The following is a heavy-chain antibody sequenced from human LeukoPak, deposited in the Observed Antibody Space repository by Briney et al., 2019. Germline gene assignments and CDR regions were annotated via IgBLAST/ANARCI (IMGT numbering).Heavy chain of an antibody. CDR3: AKGGDGYSYGLFDY. V-gene: IGHV3-48*01. CDR2: ISSSSSTI. CDR1: GFTFSSYS. D-gene: IGHD5-18*01. Sequence: GGSLRLSCAASGFTFSSYSMNWVRQAPGKGLEWVSYISSSSSTIYYADSVKGRFTISRDNAKNSLYLQMNSLRAEDTAVYYCAKGGDGYSYGLFDYWGQGTLVTVSS. J-gene: IGHJ4*02.